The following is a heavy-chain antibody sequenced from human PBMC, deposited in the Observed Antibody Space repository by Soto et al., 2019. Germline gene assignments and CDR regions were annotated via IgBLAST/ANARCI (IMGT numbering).Heavy chain of an antibody. CDR3: VSSVPAATWAYNGMDG. V-gene: IGHV4-4*02. J-gene: IGHJ6*02. Sequence: SETLSLTCAVSGGSVESSSCWSWVRQAPGKGLEWIGEIYHSGTFNYNPSLASRVSVSVDKSTNQFSLNLNSVTAADTAVYYCVSSVPAATWAYNGMDGWGQGITVTVSS. CDR1: GGSVESSSC. D-gene: IGHD2-15*01. CDR2: IYHSGTF.